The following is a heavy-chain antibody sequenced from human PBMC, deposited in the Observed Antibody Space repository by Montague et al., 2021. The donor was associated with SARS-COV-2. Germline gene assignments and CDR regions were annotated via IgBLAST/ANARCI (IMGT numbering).Heavy chain of an antibody. J-gene: IGHJ6*02. V-gene: IGHV4-39*01. CDR1: GGSISSSSYY. CDR3: ARGRRILLWFGELFPGGDHYGMDV. Sequence: SDTLSLTCTVSGGSISSSSYYWGGIRQPPGKGLEWIGSIYYSGSTYYNPSLKSRVTISVDTSKNLFSLKLSSVTAADTAVYYCARGRRILLWFGELFPGGDHYGMDVWGQGTTVTVSS. D-gene: IGHD3-10*01. CDR2: IYYSGST.